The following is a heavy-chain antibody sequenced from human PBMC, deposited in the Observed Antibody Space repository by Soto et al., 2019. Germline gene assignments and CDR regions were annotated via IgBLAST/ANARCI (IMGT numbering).Heavy chain of an antibody. J-gene: IGHJ4*02. V-gene: IGHV3-30*18. Sequence: QVQLVESGGGVVQPGRSLRLSCAASGFTFSSYGMHWVRQAPGKGLEWVAVISYDGSNKYYADSVKGRFTISRDNSKNTLYLQMNSLRAEDTAVYYCAKDLVGDVSLRDWGPGTLVTVSS. CDR1: GFTFSSYG. CDR3: AKDLVGDVSLRD. D-gene: IGHD3-10*01. CDR2: ISYDGSNK.